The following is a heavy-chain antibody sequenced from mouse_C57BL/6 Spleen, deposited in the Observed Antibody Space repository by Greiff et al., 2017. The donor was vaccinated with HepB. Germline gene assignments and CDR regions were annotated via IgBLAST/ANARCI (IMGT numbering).Heavy chain of an antibody. CDR3: AREALYYAMDY. CDR1: GYTFTDYY. D-gene: IGHD3-1*01. J-gene: IGHJ4*01. CDR2: INPNNGGT. V-gene: IGHV1-26*01. Sequence: EVQLQQSGPELVKPGASVKISCKASGYTFTDYYMNWVKQSHGKSLEWIGDINPNNGGTSYNQKFKGKATLTVDKSSSTAYMELRSLTSEDSAVYYCAREALYYAMDYWGQGTSVTVSS.